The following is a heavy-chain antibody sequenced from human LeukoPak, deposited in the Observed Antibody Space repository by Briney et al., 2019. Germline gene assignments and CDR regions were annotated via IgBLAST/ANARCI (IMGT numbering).Heavy chain of an antibody. CDR2: IYYSGST. V-gene: IGHV4-59*08. D-gene: IGHD5-24*01. CDR1: GGSISSYY. J-gene: IGHJ4*02. Sequence: SETLSLTCTVSGGSISSYYWSWIRRPPGKGLEWIGYIYYSGSTNYNPSLKSRVTISVDTSKNQFSLKLSSVTAADTAVYYCARHPRDGYNVDYWGQGTLVTVSS. CDR3: ARHPRDGYNVDY.